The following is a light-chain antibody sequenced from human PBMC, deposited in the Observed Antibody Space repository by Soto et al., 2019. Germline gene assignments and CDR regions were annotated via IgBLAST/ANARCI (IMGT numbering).Light chain of an antibody. CDR1: SSDVGGYKY. CDR3: SSYTRSSKVV. CDR2: EVS. J-gene: IGLJ2*01. Sequence: QSAVTQPASVSGSPGQSITISCTGTSSDVGGYKYVSWYQQHPGKAPKLMIYEVSHRPSGVSNRFSGSKSGNTASLTISGLQAEDEADYYCSSYTRSSKVVFGGGTKLTVL. V-gene: IGLV2-14*01.